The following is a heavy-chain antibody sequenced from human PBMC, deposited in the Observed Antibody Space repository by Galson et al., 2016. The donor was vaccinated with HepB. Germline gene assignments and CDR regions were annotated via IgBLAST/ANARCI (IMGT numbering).Heavy chain of an antibody. CDR1: GFTFSNYA. CDR2: ITERGDAT. J-gene: IGHJ4*02. V-gene: IGHV3-23*01. CDR3: AKEGDGAPKHYFDC. Sequence: SLRLSCAASGFTFSNYAMGWVRQAPGKGLEWVSGITERGDATHNADSVRGRFTISTDNSKNTLNLQMSSMRAEDTAVYYWAKEGDGAPKHYFDCWCQGTLVLVSS. D-gene: IGHD4-17*01.